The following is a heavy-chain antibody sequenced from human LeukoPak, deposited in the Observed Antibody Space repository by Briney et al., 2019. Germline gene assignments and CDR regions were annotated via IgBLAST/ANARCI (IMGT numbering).Heavy chain of an antibody. Sequence: TSKTLSLTCTVSGGSISSSSYYWGWIRQPPGKGLEWIGSIYYSGSTYYNPSLKSRVTISVDTSKNQFSLKLSSVTAADTAVYYCARVTGSRDGYNFDYWGQGTLVTVSS. CDR3: ARVTGSRDGYNFDY. CDR1: GGSISSSSYY. D-gene: IGHD5-24*01. V-gene: IGHV4-39*01. J-gene: IGHJ4*02. CDR2: IYYSGST.